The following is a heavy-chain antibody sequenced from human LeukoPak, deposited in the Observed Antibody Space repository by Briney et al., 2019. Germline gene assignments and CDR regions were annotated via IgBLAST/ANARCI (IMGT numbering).Heavy chain of an antibody. CDR2: TWYDASNK. D-gene: IGHD6-19*01. CDR1: GFTFSNYG. J-gene: IGHJ4*02. CDR3: ARDGQWLGLYYCDY. V-gene: IGHV3-33*01. Sequence: PGGSLRLSCAASGFTFSNYGMHWVRQAPGKGLEWVAVTWYDASNKYYADSVKGRFTISRDNSKNTLYLQMNSLRAEDTAVYYCARDGQWLGLYYCDYWGQGTLVTVAS.